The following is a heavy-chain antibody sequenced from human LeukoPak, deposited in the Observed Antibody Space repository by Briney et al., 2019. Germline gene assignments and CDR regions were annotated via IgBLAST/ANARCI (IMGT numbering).Heavy chain of an antibody. V-gene: IGHV3-21*01. Sequence: GGSLRLSCAPSGLTFSSYSMNWVRQAPGKGLECVSSSSSSSSYIYYADSVKGRFTISRDNAKNSLYRQMNSLRAEDTAVYYCAELGITMIGGVWGKGTTVTISS. CDR2: SSSSSSYI. D-gene: IGHD3-10*02. CDR1: GLTFSSYS. J-gene: IGHJ6*04. CDR3: AELGITMIGGV.